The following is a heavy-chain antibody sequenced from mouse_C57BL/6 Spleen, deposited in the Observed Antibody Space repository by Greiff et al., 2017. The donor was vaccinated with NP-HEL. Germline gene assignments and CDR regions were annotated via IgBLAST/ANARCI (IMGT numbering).Heavy chain of an antibody. D-gene: IGHD2-1*01. CDR3: ARSIGGNFAWFAY. V-gene: IGHV2-2*01. CDR1: GFSLTSYG. CDR2: IWSGGST. J-gene: IGHJ3*01. Sequence: VQLVESGPGLVQPSQSLSITCTVSGFSLTSYGVHWVRQSPGKGLEWLGVIWSGGSTDYNAAFISRLSISKDNSKSQVFFKMNSLQADDTAIYYCARSIGGNFAWFAYWGQGTLVTVSA.